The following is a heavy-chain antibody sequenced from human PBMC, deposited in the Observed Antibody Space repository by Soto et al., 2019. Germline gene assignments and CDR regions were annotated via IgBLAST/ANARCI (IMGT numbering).Heavy chain of an antibody. J-gene: IGHJ6*02. V-gene: IGHV1-69*01. CDR2: IMPVFDTA. CDR3: ATATISPVSGAYHDYGMDV. D-gene: IGHD3-16*01. Sequence: QVQLVQSGAEVKKPGSSVKVSCQASGGTFNNFAFTWVRQAPGQGLEWLGGIMPVFDTANNAQRYQGRVTITAEESTSTVYMEMSSLRSDGTAVYYCATATISPVSGAYHDYGMDVWGQGTPVTVSS. CDR1: GGTFNNFA.